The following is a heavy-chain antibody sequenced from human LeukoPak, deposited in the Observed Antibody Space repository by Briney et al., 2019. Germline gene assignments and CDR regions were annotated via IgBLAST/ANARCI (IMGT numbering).Heavy chain of an antibody. V-gene: IGHV4-39*01. CDR1: GGSISSSSEY. D-gene: IGHD4-23*01. CDR2: IYYSGPT. J-gene: IGHJ4*02. CDR3: ARPYGGNPGYFDY. Sequence: NPSETLSLTCTLSGGSISSSSEYSGWIRPPPGKGLEWIGNIYYSGPTYYNPSLKSRVTISVDTSKSQFSLKLSSVTAADTAVYYCARPYGGNPGYFDYWGQGTLVTVSS.